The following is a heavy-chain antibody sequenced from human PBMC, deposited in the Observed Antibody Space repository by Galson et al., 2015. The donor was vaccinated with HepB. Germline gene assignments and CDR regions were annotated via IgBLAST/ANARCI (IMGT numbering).Heavy chain of an antibody. CDR1: GFTFSSYA. J-gene: IGHJ4*02. D-gene: IGHD2-2*02. CDR3: ARGEGYCSSTSCYTFYYFDY. CDR2: ISSNGGST. V-gene: IGHV3-64*01. Sequence: SLRLSCAASGFTFSSYAMHWDRQAPGKGLEYVSAISSNGGSTYYANSVKGRFTISRDNSKNTLYLQMGSLRAEDMAVYYCARGEGYCSSTSCYTFYYFDYWGQGTLVTVSS.